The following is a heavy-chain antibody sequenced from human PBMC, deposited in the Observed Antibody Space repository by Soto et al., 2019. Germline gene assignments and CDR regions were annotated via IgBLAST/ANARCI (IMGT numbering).Heavy chain of an antibody. Sequence: QVQLQESGPGLVKPSETLSLTCTVSGGSVSSGSYYWSWIRQPPGKGLEWIGYIYYSGSTNYNPSLESRVTIAVATSKNQFSLKLSSVTAADTAVYYCAREGRIAAVNWFDPWCQGTLVTVSS. CDR1: GGSVSSGSYY. CDR3: AREGRIAAVNWFDP. D-gene: IGHD6-13*01. J-gene: IGHJ5*02. V-gene: IGHV4-61*01. CDR2: IYYSGST.